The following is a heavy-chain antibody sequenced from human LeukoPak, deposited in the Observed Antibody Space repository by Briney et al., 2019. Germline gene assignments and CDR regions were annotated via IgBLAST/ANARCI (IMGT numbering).Heavy chain of an antibody. CDR3: ARMPDAFDI. CDR1: GFTFNRYA. CDR2: ISYDGSNK. J-gene: IGHJ3*02. Sequence: AGGSLRLSCAASGFTFNRYAMHWVRQSPGKGLEWVAVISYDGSNKYYAHSVKGRFTISRDKSKNTLYLQMNSLRAEDTAVYYCARMPDAFDIWGQGTMVTVSS. V-gene: IGHV3-30-3*01. D-gene: IGHD2-2*01.